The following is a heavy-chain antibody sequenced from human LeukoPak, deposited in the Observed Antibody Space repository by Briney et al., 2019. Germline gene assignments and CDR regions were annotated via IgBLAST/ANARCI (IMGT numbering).Heavy chain of an antibody. Sequence: PSETLSLTCAVYGGSFSGYYWSWIRQPPGKGLEWIGEINHSGSTNYNPSLKSRVTISVDTSKNQFSLKLSSVTAADTAVYYCARQAVTGGGPLDYWGQGTLVTVSS. J-gene: IGHJ4*02. V-gene: IGHV4-34*01. CDR3: ARQAVTGGGPLDY. CDR2: INHSGST. CDR1: GGSFSGYY. D-gene: IGHD6-19*01.